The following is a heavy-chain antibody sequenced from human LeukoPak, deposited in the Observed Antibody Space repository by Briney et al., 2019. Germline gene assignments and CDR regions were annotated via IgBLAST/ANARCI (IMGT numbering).Heavy chain of an antibody. CDR2: INWNGGNT. CDR1: GFTFDIYS. V-gene: IGHV3-20*04. CDR3: ARDHVTTGGAFDI. J-gene: IGHJ3*02. D-gene: IGHD4-17*01. Sequence: RPGGSLRLSCAASGFTFDIYSMSWVRQAPGKGLDWVSGINWNGGNTGYADSVKGRFPISRDNPKNSLYLQMNSLRTDDTAEYYCARDHVTTGGAFDIWGQGTMVTVSS.